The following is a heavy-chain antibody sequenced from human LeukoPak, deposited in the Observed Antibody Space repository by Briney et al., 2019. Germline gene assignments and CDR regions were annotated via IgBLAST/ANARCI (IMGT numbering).Heavy chain of an antibody. Sequence: GASVKVSCKASGYTFTSYDINWVRQVTGQGLEWMGWMNPNSGNTGYAQKFQGRVTMTRNTSISTAYMELSSLRSEDTAVYYCARLREMATINSRFDPWGQGTLVTVSS. J-gene: IGHJ5*02. CDR3: ARLREMATINSRFDP. CDR1: GYTFTSYD. CDR2: MNPNSGNT. V-gene: IGHV1-8*01. D-gene: IGHD5-24*01.